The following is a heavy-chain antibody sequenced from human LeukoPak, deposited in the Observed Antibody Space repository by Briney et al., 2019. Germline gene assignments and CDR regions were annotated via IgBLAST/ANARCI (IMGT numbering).Heavy chain of an antibody. V-gene: IGHV3-21*01. CDR3: ARRASTERGHSYGLDY. CDR2: ISSSSSYI. J-gene: IGHJ4*02. Sequence: GGSLRLSCAASGFTFSKYNMNWVRQAPGKGLEWVSSISSSSSYIYYADSMTGRFTISRDNAKNSLFLQMNSLRAEDTAMYYCARRASTERGHSYGLDYWGQGTLVTVSS. D-gene: IGHD5-18*01. CDR1: GFTFSKYN.